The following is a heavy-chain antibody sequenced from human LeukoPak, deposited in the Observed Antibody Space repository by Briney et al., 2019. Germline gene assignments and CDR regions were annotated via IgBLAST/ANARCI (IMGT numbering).Heavy chain of an antibody. CDR2: ISGSGSDT. D-gene: IGHD2-15*01. CDR3: AKEGYCSGDGCYSHFDY. Sequence: GGSLRLSCAASGFTFSSYDMSWVRQAPGKGLEWVSAISGSGSDTYYTDSVKGRFTISRDNSKNTLYVQMNSLRAEDTAVYYCAKEGYCSGDGCYSHFDYWGQGTLVTVSS. CDR1: GFTFSSYD. V-gene: IGHV3-23*01. J-gene: IGHJ4*02.